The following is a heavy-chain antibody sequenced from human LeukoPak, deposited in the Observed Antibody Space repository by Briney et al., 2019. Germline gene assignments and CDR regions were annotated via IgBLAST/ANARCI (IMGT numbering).Heavy chain of an antibody. J-gene: IGHJ6*03. V-gene: IGHV4-34*01. CDR3: ARRSYDILTGRTYYYYYMDV. CDR2: INHSGGT. CDR1: GGSFSGYY. Sequence: RPSETLSLTCAFYGGSFSGYYWSWIRQPPGKGLEWIGEINHSGGTKYNPSLKSRVTISVDTSKNQFSLKLSSVTAADTAVYYCARRSYDILTGRTYYYYYMDVWGKGTTVTISS. D-gene: IGHD3-9*01.